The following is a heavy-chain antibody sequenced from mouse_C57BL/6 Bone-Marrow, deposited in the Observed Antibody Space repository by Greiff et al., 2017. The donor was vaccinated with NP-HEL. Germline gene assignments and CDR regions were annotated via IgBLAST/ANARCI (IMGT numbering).Heavy chain of an antibody. Sequence: VQLQQPGAELVKPGASVKLSCKASGYTFTSYWMQWVKQRPGQGLEWIGEIDPSDSYTNYNQKFKGKATLTVDTSSSTAYMQLSSLTSEDSAVYYCAREGQNYFDYWGQGTTLTASS. CDR2: IDPSDSYT. J-gene: IGHJ2*01. V-gene: IGHV1-50*01. CDR1: GYTFTSYW. D-gene: IGHD3-3*01. CDR3: AREGQNYFDY.